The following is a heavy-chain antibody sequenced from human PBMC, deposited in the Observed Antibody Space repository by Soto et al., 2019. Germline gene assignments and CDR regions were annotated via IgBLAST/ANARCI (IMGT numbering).Heavy chain of an antibody. CDR2: TYYRSKWYN. CDR3: AYYYDSSDEGYFQH. D-gene: IGHD3-22*01. J-gene: IGHJ1*01. CDR1: GDSVSSNSAA. V-gene: IGHV6-1*01. Sequence: KQSQTLSLTCAISGDSVSSNSAAWNWIRQSPSRGLEWLGRTYYRSKWYNDYAVSVKSRITINPDTSKNQFSLQLNSVTPEDTAVYYCAYYYDSSDEGYFQHWGQGTLVTVSS.